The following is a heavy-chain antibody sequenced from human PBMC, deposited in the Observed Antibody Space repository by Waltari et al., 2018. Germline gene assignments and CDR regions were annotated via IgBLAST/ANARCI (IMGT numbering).Heavy chain of an antibody. V-gene: IGHV4-34*01. CDR2: INHSGST. J-gene: IGHJ4*02. CDR1: GGSFSGYY. D-gene: IGHD6-19*01. CDR3: ARGHSSGSY. Sequence: QVQLQQWGAGLLKPSETLSLTCAVYGGSFSGYYWSWIRQPPGKGLEWIGEINHSGSTNYNPSLKSRVTISVDTSKHHFSLKLSSVTAADTAVYYCARGHSSGSYWGQGTLVTVSS.